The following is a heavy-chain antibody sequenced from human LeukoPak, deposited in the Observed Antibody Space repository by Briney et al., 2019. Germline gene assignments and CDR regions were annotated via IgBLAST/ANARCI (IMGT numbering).Heavy chain of an antibody. CDR1: GFTFSSYT. CDR2: ISSSSSYI. D-gene: IGHD3-10*01. J-gene: IGHJ6*03. Sequence: PGGSLRLSCAASGFTFSSYTMNWVRQAPGKGLEWVSSISSSSSYIYYADSVEGRFTISRDNAKNSLYLQMNSLRAEDTAVYYCARDFGSGSYYYYYYYMDVWGKGTTVTISS. V-gene: IGHV3-21*01. CDR3: ARDFGSGSYYYYYYYMDV.